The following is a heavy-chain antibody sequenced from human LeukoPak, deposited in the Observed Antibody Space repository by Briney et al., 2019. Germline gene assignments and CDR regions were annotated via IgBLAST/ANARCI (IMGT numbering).Heavy chain of an antibody. D-gene: IGHD2-8*01. CDR2: ISSSSLSYI. CDR3: ARSVS. Sequence: GGSLRLSCAASGFTFNSYSMNWVRQAPGKGLEWVSSISSSSLSYIYYADSVKGRFTISRDNAKNSLYLQMNSLRAEDTAVYYCARSVSWGQGTLVTVSS. J-gene: IGHJ5*02. CDR1: GFTFNSYS. V-gene: IGHV3-21*01.